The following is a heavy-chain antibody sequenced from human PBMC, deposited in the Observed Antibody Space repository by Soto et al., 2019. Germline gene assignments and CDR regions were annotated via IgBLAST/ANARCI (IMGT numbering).Heavy chain of an antibody. CDR2: ISPSGSTI. Sequence: VQLVESGGGLVQPGGSLRLSCAASGFSFHTYEMNWVRQAPGKGLEWVSYISPSGSTIYYADSVKGRFTISRDNGKNSLYLQMNSLSAEDTAVYYCAYGGSCDYWGQGTQVTVSS. CDR3: AYGGSCDY. V-gene: IGHV3-48*03. D-gene: IGHD1-26*01. J-gene: IGHJ4*02. CDR1: GFSFHTYE.